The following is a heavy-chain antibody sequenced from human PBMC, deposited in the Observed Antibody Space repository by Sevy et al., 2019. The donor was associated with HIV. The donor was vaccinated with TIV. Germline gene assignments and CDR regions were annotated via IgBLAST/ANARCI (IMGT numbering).Heavy chain of an antibody. CDR2: VNQDGSQK. J-gene: IGHJ4*02. D-gene: IGHD2-21*01. CDR3: ARELWPGDY. Sequence: GGSLRLSCAASGFTFSDYYMGWVRQAPGKGLEWVANVNQDGSQKHYVGSVKGRFGVSRDNAKNSVYLQMNRLRVDDTGIYYCARELWPGDYWGQGTLVTVSS. CDR1: GFTFSDYY. V-gene: IGHV3-7*01.